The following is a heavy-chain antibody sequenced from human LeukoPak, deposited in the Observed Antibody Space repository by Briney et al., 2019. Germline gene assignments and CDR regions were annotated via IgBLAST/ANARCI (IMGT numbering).Heavy chain of an antibody. V-gene: IGHV4-30-2*01. J-gene: IGHJ5*02. CDR2: IYHSGST. CDR1: GGSISSGGYS. CDR3: ARGGSVSNWFDP. Sequence: KTSEALSLTCAVSGGSISSGGYSGSWIRQPPGKGLEWIGYIYHSGSTYYNPSLKSRVTISVDRSKNQFSLKLSSVTAADTAVYYCARGGSVSNWFDPWGQGTLVTVSS.